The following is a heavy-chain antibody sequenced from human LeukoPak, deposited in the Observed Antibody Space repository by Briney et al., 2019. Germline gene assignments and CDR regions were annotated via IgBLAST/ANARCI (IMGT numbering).Heavy chain of an antibody. CDR1: GFTFDDYA. V-gene: IGHV3-9*01. J-gene: IGHJ3*02. Sequence: GGSLRLSCAPSGFTFDDYAMHWVRQAPGKALEWVSGISWNSGSIGYADSVKGRFTISRDDAKNSLYLQMNSLRAEDTALYYCAKGGRIVGATYDAFDIWGQGTMVTVSS. CDR3: AKGGRIVGATYDAFDI. D-gene: IGHD1-26*01. CDR2: ISWNSGSI.